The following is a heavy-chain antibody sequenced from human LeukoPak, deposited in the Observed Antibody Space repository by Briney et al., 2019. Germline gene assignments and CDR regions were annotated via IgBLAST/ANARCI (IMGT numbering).Heavy chain of an antibody. CDR2: INPNSGGT. D-gene: IGHD3-22*01. J-gene: IGHJ5*02. Sequence: ASVKVSCKASGYTFTGYYMRWVRQAPGQGLEWMGWINPNSGGTNYAQKFQGRVTMTRDTSITTAYMELSRLRSDDTAVYYCARIVVADSNWFDPWGQGTLVTVSS. V-gene: IGHV1-2*02. CDR1: GYTFTGYY. CDR3: ARIVVADSNWFDP.